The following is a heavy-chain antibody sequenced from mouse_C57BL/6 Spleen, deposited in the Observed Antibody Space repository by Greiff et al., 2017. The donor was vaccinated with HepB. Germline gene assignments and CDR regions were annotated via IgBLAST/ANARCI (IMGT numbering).Heavy chain of an antibody. V-gene: IGHV5-17*01. CDR1: GFTFSDYG. D-gene: IGHD1-1*01. J-gene: IGHJ2*01. CDR3: ARPYYYGSSYFDY. CDR2: ISSGSSTI. Sequence: EVQWVESGGGLVKPGGSLKLSCAASGFTFSDYGMHWVRQAPETGLEWVAYISSGSSTIYYADTVKGRFTISRDNAKNTLFLQMTSLRSEDTAMYYCARPYYYGSSYFDYWGQGTTLTVSS.